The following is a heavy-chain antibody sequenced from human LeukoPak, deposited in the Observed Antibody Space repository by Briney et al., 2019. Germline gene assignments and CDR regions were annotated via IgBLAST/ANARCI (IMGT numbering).Heavy chain of an antibody. CDR2: IKQDGSEK. V-gene: IGHV3-7*03. Sequence: PGGSLRLSCAASGFTFSSYWMSWVRQAPGKGLEWVANIKQDGSEKYYVDSVKGRFTISRDNAKNSLYLQMNNLRAEDTAVYYCVKGFVVLWFGELLSVDYWGQGTLVTVSS. CDR1: GFTFSSYW. J-gene: IGHJ4*02. D-gene: IGHD3-10*01. CDR3: VKGFVVLWFGELLSVDY.